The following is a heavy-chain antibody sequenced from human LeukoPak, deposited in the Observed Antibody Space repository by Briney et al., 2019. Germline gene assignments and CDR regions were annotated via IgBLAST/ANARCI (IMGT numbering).Heavy chain of an antibody. D-gene: IGHD5-18*01. J-gene: IGHJ4*02. CDR1: GSTFSSYW. CDR3: ARVVDTHFDY. CDR2: IKSDGSTT. Sequence: GGSLRLSCAASGSTFSSYWMHWVRQSPGKGLVWVSRIKSDGSTTTYADPVKGRFTISRDNAKNTLYLQMNSLRAEDTAVYYCARVVDTHFDYWGQGTLVTVSS. V-gene: IGHV3-74*01.